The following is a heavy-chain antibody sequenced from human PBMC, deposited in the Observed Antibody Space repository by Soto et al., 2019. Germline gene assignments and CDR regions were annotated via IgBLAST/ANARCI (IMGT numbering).Heavy chain of an antibody. CDR1: GFSLSTSGVG. J-gene: IGHJ4*02. D-gene: IGHD7-27*01. Sequence: QITLKESGPTLVKPTQTLTLTCTFSGFSLSTSGVGVGWIRQPPGKALEWLALIYWDDDKRYSPSLKSRLTITNDTSKNQVVLTMTNTDPVDTATYYCAHSLIPNWGSRGAFDYWGQGTLVTVSS. CDR2: IYWDDDK. CDR3: AHSLIPNWGSRGAFDY. V-gene: IGHV2-5*02.